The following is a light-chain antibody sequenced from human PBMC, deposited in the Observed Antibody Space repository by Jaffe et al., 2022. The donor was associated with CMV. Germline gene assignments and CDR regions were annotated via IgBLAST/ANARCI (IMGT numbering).Light chain of an antibody. Sequence: QSVLTQPPSASGTPGQTVTISCSGSSSNIETNPVTWYQQVPGMSPKLLIYTNYRRPSGVPDRFSGSKSGTSASLAISGLQSEDEGDYYCATWDDSLDGQVFGGGTKLTVL. CDR1: SSNIETNP. CDR2: TNY. CDR3: ATWDDSLDGQV. V-gene: IGLV1-44*01. J-gene: IGLJ3*02.